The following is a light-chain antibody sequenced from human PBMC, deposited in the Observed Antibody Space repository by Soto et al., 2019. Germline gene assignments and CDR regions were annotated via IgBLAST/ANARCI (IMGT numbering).Light chain of an antibody. J-gene: IGKJ2*01. Sequence: EVVLTQSPGTLSLSPGKRVTLSCRASQSVSSTYLAWYQQKPGQAPRLVIYGVSSRATGIPDRFSGSGSGTDFTLTISRLEPEDFAVYYCQQRSSWPPMYTVGQGTRLDIK. CDR2: GVS. CDR3: QQRSSWPPMYT. CDR1: QSVSSTY. V-gene: IGKV3D-20*02.